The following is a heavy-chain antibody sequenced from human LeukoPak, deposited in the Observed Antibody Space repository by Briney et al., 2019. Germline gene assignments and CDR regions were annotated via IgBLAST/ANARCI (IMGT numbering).Heavy chain of an antibody. J-gene: IGHJ3*01. CDR1: GHSVSTSGVA. V-gene: IGHV6-1*01. D-gene: IGHD6-25*01. CDR3: ARGRASAFDV. Sequence: SQTLSLTCAISGHSVSTSGVAWNWVRQSPSGGLEWMGRTYYTSKWDTDYAVSVKSRIVVNPDTSKNQFSLQLNSVTSEDTAVYYCARGRASAFDVWGQGTMVTVSS. CDR2: TYYTSKWDT.